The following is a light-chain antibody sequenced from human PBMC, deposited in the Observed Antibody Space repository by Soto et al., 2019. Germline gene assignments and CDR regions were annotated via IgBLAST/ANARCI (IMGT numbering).Light chain of an antibody. J-gene: IGKJ1*01. V-gene: IGKV1-5*03. Sequence: DIPMTQSPSTLSASVGDRVTITCRASQSLNNWLAWYQQKPGNAPKVLIYKASGLESGVPSRFSGSGSGTEFTLTISSLQPDDFATYYCQQYNSYSWTFGQGTKVEIK. CDR1: QSLNNW. CDR3: QQYNSYSWT. CDR2: KAS.